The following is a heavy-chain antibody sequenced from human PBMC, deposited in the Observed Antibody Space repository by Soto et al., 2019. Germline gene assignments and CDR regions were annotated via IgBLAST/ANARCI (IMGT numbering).Heavy chain of an antibody. CDR2: ISGSGGST. J-gene: IGHJ4*02. CDR1: GFTFSSYA. CDR3: AKDLEPDYGDYLRPVFDY. D-gene: IGHD4-17*01. Sequence: GGSLRLSCAASGFTFSSYAMSWVRQAPGKGLEWVSAISGSGGSTYYADSVKGRFTISRDNSKNTLYLQMNSLRAEDTAVYYCAKDLEPDYGDYLRPVFDYWGQGTLVTVSS. V-gene: IGHV3-23*01.